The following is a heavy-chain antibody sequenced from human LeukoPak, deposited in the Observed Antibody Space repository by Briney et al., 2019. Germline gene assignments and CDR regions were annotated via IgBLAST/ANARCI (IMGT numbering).Heavy chain of an antibody. D-gene: IGHD1-26*01. V-gene: IGHV1-18*01. J-gene: IGHJ4*02. CDR2: ISAYNGNT. Sequence: ASVKVSCKASGYTFTSYGISWVRQAPGQGLEWMGWISAYNGNTNYAQKLQGRVTMTTDTSTSTAYMELRSLRSDDTAVYYCARAPLYSGSYYGAFDYWGQGTLVTVSS. CDR1: GYTFTSYG. CDR3: ARAPLYSGSYYGAFDY.